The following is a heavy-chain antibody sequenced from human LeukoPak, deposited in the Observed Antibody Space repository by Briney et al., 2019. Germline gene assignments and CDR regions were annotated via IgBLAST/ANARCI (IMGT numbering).Heavy chain of an antibody. V-gene: IGHV4-34*01. CDR1: GGSFSGYY. J-gene: IGHJ4*02. D-gene: IGHD2-2*03. CDR2: INHSGST. CDR3: ARQLDIVVVPAAMKYYYDSSHFDY. Sequence: SETLSLTCAVYGGSFSGYYWSWIRQPPGKGLEWIGEINHSGSTNYNPSLKSRVTISVDTSKNQFSLKLSSVTAADTAVYYCARQLDIVVVPAAMKYYYDSSHFDYWGQGTLVTVSS.